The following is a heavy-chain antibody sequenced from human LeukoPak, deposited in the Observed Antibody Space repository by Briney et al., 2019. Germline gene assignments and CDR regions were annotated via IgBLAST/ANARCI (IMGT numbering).Heavy chain of an antibody. D-gene: IGHD6-19*01. CDR3: ARVGGSGWTFDY. V-gene: IGHV1-46*01. J-gene: IGHJ4*02. Sequence: GASVKVSCKASGYTFTSYYMHWVRQAPGQGLEWMGIINPSGGSTSYAQKFQGRVTMTRDMSTSTVHMELSSLRSEDTAVYYCARVGGSGWTFDYWGQGTLVTVSS. CDR2: INPSGGST. CDR1: GYTFTSYY.